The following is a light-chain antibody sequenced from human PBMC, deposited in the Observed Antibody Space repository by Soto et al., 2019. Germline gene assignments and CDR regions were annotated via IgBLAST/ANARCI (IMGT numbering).Light chain of an antibody. Sequence: IVWTQSTSTLSLYQGERATLSCRASQSVRRSYLAWYQQKPGQAPRLLIYDASTRAPGIPDRFSGSGSGTDFTLTISSLEPEDFGVYYCLQYCIFSTFC. CDR1: QSVRRSY. J-gene: IGKJ5*01. CDR2: DAS. CDR3: LQYCIFST. V-gene: IGKV3-20*01.